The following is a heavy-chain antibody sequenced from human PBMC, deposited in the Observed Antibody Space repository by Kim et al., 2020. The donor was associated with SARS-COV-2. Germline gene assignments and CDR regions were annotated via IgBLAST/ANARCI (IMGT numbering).Heavy chain of an antibody. J-gene: IGHJ4*02. D-gene: IGHD4-17*01. CDR3: ARHADMTTVIGVDY. Sequence: SPTLQDQVTISADKSISTAYLQWSSLKASDTAMYYCARHADMTTVIGVDYWGQGTLVTVSS. V-gene: IGHV5-51*01.